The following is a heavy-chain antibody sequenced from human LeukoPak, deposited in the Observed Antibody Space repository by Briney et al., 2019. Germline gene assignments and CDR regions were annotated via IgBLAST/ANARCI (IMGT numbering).Heavy chain of an antibody. Sequence: SETLSLTCTVSGGSISSSSYYWGWIRQPPGKGLEWIGSIYYSGSTYYNPSLKSRVTISVDTSKNQFSLKVTSVTAADTAVYYCARPRGSYSTNFDYWGQGTLVTVSS. D-gene: IGHD1-26*01. CDR1: GGSISSSSYY. V-gene: IGHV4-39*01. J-gene: IGHJ4*02. CDR3: ARPRGSYSTNFDY. CDR2: IYYSGST.